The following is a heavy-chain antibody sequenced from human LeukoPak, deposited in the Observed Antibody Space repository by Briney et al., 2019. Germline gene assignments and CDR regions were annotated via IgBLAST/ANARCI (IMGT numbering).Heavy chain of an antibody. CDR3: ARVVPPTDYGSGSYFWDPYYFDY. CDR2: IRSDGSNK. D-gene: IGHD3-10*01. CDR1: GFSFSSYG. Sequence: GGSLRLSCAGSGFSFSSYGMHWVRQAPGKGLEWMAFIRSDGSNKYYADSVKGRFTISRDNSKNTLYPQMNSLRAEDTAVYYCARVVPPTDYGSGSYFWDPYYFDYWGQGTLVTVSS. J-gene: IGHJ4*02. V-gene: IGHV3-30*02.